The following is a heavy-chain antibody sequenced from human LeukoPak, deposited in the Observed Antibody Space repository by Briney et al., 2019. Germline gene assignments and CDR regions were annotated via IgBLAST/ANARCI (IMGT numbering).Heavy chain of an antibody. CDR3: VRPDDYSFDF. Sequence: PSETLSLTCAVYGGSFSGYYWSWIRQPPGKGLEWIGEINHSGSTNYNPSLKSRVTISVDTSKNQFSLKLSSVTAADTAVYYCVRPDDYSFDFWGQGTMVTVSS. V-gene: IGHV4-34*01. D-gene: IGHD5-12*01. CDR1: GGSFSGYY. J-gene: IGHJ3*01. CDR2: INHSGST.